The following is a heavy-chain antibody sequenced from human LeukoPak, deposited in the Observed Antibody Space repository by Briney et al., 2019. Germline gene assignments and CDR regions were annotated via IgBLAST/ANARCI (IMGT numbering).Heavy chain of an antibody. CDR2: INHSGST. Sequence: PSETLSLTCAVYGGSFSGYYWSWIRQPPGKGLEWIGEINHSGSTNYNPSLKSRVTISVDTSKNQFSLKLSSVTAADTTVYYCARGTNGDFWSGYYLGPIYYYYYMDVWGKGTTVTVSS. CDR3: ARGTNGDFWSGYYLGPIYYYYYMDV. D-gene: IGHD3-3*01. V-gene: IGHV4-34*01. CDR1: GGSFSGYY. J-gene: IGHJ6*03.